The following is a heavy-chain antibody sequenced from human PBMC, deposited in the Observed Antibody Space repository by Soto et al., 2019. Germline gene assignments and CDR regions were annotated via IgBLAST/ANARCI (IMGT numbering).Heavy chain of an antibody. D-gene: IGHD6-19*01. CDR3: AHYGSGRAFDI. CDR2: IYYSGST. V-gene: IGHV4-30-4*01. J-gene: IGHJ3*02. CDR1: GGSISSGDYY. Sequence: SETLSLTCTVSGGSISSGDYYWSWIRQPPGKDLEWIGYIYYSGSTYYNPSLKSRVTISVDTSKNQFSLKLSSVTAADTAVYYCAHYGSGRAFDIWGQGTMVTVSS.